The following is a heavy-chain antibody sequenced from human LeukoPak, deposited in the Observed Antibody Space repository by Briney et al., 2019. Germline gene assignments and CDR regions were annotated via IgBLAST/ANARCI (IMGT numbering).Heavy chain of an antibody. CDR3: ARMPPGEM. V-gene: IGHV4-61*02. J-gene: IGHJ4*02. CDR1: GGSISSGSYY. Sequence: PSETLSLTCTVSGGSISSGSYYWSWIRQPAGKGLEWIGRIYTSGSTNYNPSLKGRITISVDTSKNQCSLKLSSGTAADTAVYYCARMPPGEMWGQGTLVTVSS. D-gene: IGHD2-2*01. CDR2: IYTSGST.